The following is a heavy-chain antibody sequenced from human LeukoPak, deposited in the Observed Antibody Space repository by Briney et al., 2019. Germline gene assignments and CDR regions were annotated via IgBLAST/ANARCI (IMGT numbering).Heavy chain of an antibody. V-gene: IGHV1-24*01. J-gene: IGHJ4*02. D-gene: IGHD1-26*01. CDR1: GYTLTELS. CDR3: AAGPQWELRPFDY. Sequence: ASVTVSFTVSGYTLTELSMHWVRQAPGKGLEWMGGFDPEDGETIYAQKFQGRVTMTEDTSTDTAYMELSSLRSEDTAVYYCAAGPQWELRPFDYWGQGTLVTVSS. CDR2: FDPEDGET.